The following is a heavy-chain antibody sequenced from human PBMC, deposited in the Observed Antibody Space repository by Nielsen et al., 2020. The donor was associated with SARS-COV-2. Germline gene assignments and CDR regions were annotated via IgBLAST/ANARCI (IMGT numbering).Heavy chain of an antibody. V-gene: IGHV1-8*02. CDR2: MNPNSGNT. J-gene: IGHJ6*02. CDR1: GYTFTSYG. CDR3: ARGKLTATVFNYYYGMDV. D-gene: IGHD5-18*01. Sequence: ASVKVSCKASGYTFTSYGISWVRQAPGQGLEWMGWMNPNSGNTGYAQKFQGRVTMTRNTSISTAYMELSSLRSEDTAVYYCARGKLTATVFNYYYGMDVWAKGPRSPSP.